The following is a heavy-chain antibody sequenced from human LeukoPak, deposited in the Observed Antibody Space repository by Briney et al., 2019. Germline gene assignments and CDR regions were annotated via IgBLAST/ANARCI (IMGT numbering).Heavy chain of an antibody. V-gene: IGHV1-18*01. D-gene: IGHD3-10*01. Sequence: GASVKVSCKASGYTFTSYGISWVRQAPGQGLEWMGWISAYNGNTNYAQKLQGRVTMTTDTSTSTAYMELRSLRSDDTAVYYCARDSGYYGSGSHFDYWGQGTLVTVSS. CDR3: ARDSGYYGSGSHFDY. CDR2: ISAYNGNT. CDR1: GYTFTSYG. J-gene: IGHJ4*02.